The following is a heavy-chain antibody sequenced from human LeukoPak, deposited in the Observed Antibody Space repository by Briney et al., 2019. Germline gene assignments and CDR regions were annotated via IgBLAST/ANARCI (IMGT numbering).Heavy chain of an antibody. CDR2: ISGNGAGT. V-gene: IGHV3-23*02. D-gene: IGHD3-3*01. J-gene: IGHJ4*02. CDR3: ARFLRFLEWQPGDNSDY. CDR1: GFTFSSHA. Sequence: GGSLRLSCTPSGFTFSSHAMSWVRQAPGKGLEWVSGISGNGAGTYYGDSVKGRFTISRDNSKNTLYLQMNSLRAEDTAVYYCARFLRFLEWQPGDNSDYWGQGTLVTVSS.